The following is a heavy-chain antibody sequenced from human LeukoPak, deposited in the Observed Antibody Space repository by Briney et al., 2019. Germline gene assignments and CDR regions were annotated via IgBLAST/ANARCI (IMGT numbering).Heavy chain of an antibody. J-gene: IGHJ4*02. V-gene: IGHV3-53*01. D-gene: IGHD6-13*01. Sequence: TGGSLRLSCAAPGFTVSSNYMTWVRQAPGKGLEWVSVVYTGGSTYSADSVKGRFTISRDNSKNTLYLQMNSLRAEDTAVYYCARGRAAPGLYLAYWGQGILVTVSS. CDR3: ARGRAAPGLYLAY. CDR2: VYTGGST. CDR1: GFTVSSNY.